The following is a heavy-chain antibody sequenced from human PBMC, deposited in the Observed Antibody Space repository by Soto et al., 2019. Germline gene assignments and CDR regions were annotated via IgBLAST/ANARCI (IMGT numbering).Heavy chain of an antibody. D-gene: IGHD3-22*01. CDR1: GGSVSSGSYY. CDR3: AVVVVIKGWFDP. CDR2: IYYSGST. V-gene: IGHV4-61*01. J-gene: IGHJ5*02. Sequence: SETLSLTCTVSGGSVSSGSYYWSWIRQPPGKGLEWIGYIYYSGSTNYNPSLKSRVTISVDTSKNQFSLKLSSVTAADTAVYYCAVVVVIKGWFDPWGQGTLVTVPS.